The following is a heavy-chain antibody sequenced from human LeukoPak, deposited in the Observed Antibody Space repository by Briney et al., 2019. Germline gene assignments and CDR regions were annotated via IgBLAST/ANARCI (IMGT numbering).Heavy chain of an antibody. CDR1: GYTFTSYG. D-gene: IGHD3-22*01. Sequence: ASVKVSCKASGYTFTSYGISWLRQAPGQGLEWMGWISAYNGNTNYAQKLQGRVTMTTDTSTSTAYMELRSLRSDDTAVYYCARVGAQGIVVVYMSYFDYWGQGTLVTVSS. CDR2: ISAYNGNT. CDR3: ARVGAQGIVVVYMSYFDY. V-gene: IGHV1-18*01. J-gene: IGHJ4*02.